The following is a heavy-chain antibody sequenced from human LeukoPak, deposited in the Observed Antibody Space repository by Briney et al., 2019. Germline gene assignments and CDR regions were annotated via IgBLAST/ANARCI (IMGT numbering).Heavy chain of an antibody. CDR2: IIPIFGTA. D-gene: IGHD3/OR15-3a*01. J-gene: IGHJ4*02. CDR1: GGTFSSYA. V-gene: IGHV1-69*13. CDR3: ARSRGDGLLGIDY. Sequence: SVKVSCKASGGTFSSYAISWVRQAPGQGLEWMGGIIPIFGTANYAQKFQGRVTITADESTSTAYMELSSLRSEDSAVYYCARSRGDGLLGIDYWGQGTLVTVSS.